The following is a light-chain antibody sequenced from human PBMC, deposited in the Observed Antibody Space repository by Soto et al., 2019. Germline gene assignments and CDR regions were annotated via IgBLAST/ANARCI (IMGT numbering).Light chain of an antibody. CDR3: QKYSSPPYT. V-gene: IGKV1-27*01. CDR1: QGIRIY. J-gene: IGKJ2*01. Sequence: DIQMTQSPSSLSASVGDRVTITCRASQGIRIYLAWYQQKPGKVPKLLISTASTRQSGVPSRFNGSGSGTDFTLIISNLQPEDVATYYCQKYSSPPYTFGQGTKVEIK. CDR2: TAS.